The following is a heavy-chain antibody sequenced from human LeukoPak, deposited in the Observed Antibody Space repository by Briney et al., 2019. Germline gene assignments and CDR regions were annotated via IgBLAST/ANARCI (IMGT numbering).Heavy chain of an antibody. CDR2: INPNSGGT. J-gene: IGHJ5*02. D-gene: IGHD3-10*01. CDR3: ARDFTRMVRGVWPSFDP. V-gene: IGHV1-2*02. CDR1: GYTFTGYY. Sequence: ASVKVSCKASGYTFTGYYMHWVRQAPGQGLEWMGWINPNSGGTNYAQKFQGRVTMTRDTSISTAYMELSRPRSDDTAVYYCARDFTRMVRGVWPSFDPWGQGTLVTVSS.